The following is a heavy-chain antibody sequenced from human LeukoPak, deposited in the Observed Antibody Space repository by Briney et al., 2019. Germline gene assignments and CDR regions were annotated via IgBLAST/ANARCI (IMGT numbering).Heavy chain of an antibody. CDR3: ARVYYSNSYDYWYFDL. J-gene: IGHJ2*01. Sequence: PSETLSLTCTVSGGSIRSYYWSWIRQPPGKGLEWIAYIYYIGSTNYNPSLKSRVTISVDTSKNQFSLKLSSVTAADTAVYYCARVYYSNSYDYWYFDLWGRGTLVTVSS. D-gene: IGHD6-13*01. CDR2: IYYIGST. CDR1: GGSIRSYY. V-gene: IGHV4-59*01.